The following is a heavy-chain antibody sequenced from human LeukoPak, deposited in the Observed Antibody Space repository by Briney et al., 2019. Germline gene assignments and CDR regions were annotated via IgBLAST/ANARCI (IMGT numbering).Heavy chain of an antibody. J-gene: IGHJ4*02. CDR1: GVAITNYY. D-gene: IGHD3-10*01. CDR2: IYYTGST. CDR3: ARVPYGGVFDY. Sequence: SETLFLTCGVSGVAITNYYWNWIRQAPGKGLEWLGYIYYTGSTTYNPSVKSRVTISVDTSKNQFSLKLSSVTAADTAVYYCARVPYGGVFDYWGQGTLVTVSS. V-gene: IGHV4-59*12.